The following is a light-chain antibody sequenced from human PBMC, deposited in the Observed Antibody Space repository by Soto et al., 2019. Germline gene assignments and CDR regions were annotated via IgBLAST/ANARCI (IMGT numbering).Light chain of an antibody. CDR1: QSVRSN. Sequence: EIVMTQSPATLSVSPGERATLSCRARQSVRSNLAWYQQIPGQAPRLLIYDASTGATGIPARFSGSGSGTEFTLTISSLQSEGFAVYYCQQYNEWPLTFGGGTKVDIK. CDR3: QQYNEWPLT. V-gene: IGKV3-15*01. CDR2: DAS. J-gene: IGKJ4*01.